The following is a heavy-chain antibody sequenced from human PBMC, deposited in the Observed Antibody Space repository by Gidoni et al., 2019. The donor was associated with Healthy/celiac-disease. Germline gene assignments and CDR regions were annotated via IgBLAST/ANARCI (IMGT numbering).Heavy chain of an antibody. Sequence: QLQLQESGPGLVKPSETLSLTCTVSGGSIISSSYYWGWIRQPPGKGLEWIGSIYYSGGTYYNPSLKSRVTISVDTSKNQFSLKLSSVTAADTAVYYCARDLTTPNWFDPWGQGTLVTVSS. V-gene: IGHV4-39*07. CDR2: IYYSGGT. CDR1: GGSIISSSYY. D-gene: IGHD2-15*01. J-gene: IGHJ5*02. CDR3: ARDLTTPNWFDP.